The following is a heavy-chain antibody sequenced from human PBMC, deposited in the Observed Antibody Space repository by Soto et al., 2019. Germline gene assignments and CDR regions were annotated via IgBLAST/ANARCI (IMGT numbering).Heavy chain of an antibody. Sequence: VQLVESGGGLVSPGGSLTLSCVGSGFRFSDHSMHWVRRAPGTGLQWLSYISSSGDTTHYADSVRGRFTVSRDKAKNSVFLRMDSLRDDDTAMYYCARLPKGSLVTAWGQGTLVTVSS. CDR2: ISSSGDTT. D-gene: IGHD2-21*02. J-gene: IGHJ4*02. CDR3: ARLPKGSLVTA. V-gene: IGHV3-48*02. CDR1: GFRFSDHS.